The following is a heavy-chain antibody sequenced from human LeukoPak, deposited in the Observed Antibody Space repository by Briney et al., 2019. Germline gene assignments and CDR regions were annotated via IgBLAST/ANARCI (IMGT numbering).Heavy chain of an antibody. V-gene: IGHV3-11*01. CDR1: GFTFSDYY. Sequence: GSLRLSCAASGFTFSDYYMSWIRQAPGKGLEWVSYISSSGSTIYYADSVKGRFTISRDNAKNSLYLQMNSLRAEDTAVYYCARDDIVVVPAAHYYYYGMDVWGQGTTVTVSS. J-gene: IGHJ6*02. D-gene: IGHD2-2*01. CDR3: ARDDIVVVPAAHYYYYGMDV. CDR2: ISSSGSTI.